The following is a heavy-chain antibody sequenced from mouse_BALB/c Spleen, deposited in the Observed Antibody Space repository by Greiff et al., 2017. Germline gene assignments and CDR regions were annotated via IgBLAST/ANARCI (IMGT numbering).Heavy chain of an antibody. D-gene: IGHD1-2*01. CDR3: ARSDTTAFDY. J-gene: IGHJ2*01. Sequence: VQLQQSGPELVKPWASVKMSCKASGYTFTDYYMDWVKQSHGESFEWIGRVNPYNGGTSYNQKFKGKATLTVDKSSSTAYMELNSLTSEDSAVYYCARSDTTAFDYWGQGTTLTVSS. V-gene: IGHV1-19*01. CDR2: VNPYNGGT. CDR1: GYTFTDYY.